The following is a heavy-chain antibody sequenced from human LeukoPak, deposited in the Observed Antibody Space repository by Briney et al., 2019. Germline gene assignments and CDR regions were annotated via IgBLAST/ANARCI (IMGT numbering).Heavy chain of an antibody. CDR3: ARDMVVTGLDY. Sequence: SETLSLTCTVSGGSISSYYWSWIRQPPGKGLEWIGYIYYSGSTNYNPSLKSRVTISVDTSKNQFSLKLSSVTAADTAVYYCARDMVVTGLDYWGQGTLVTVSS. D-gene: IGHD2-21*02. V-gene: IGHV4-59*01. CDR1: GGSISSYY. J-gene: IGHJ4*02. CDR2: IYYSGST.